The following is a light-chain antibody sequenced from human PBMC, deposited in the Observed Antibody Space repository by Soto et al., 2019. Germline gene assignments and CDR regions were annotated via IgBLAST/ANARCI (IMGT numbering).Light chain of an antibody. CDR3: ASYTISSTRV. CDR1: NNDVGAHNY. CDR2: EVN. V-gene: IGLV2-14*01. J-gene: IGLJ3*02. Sequence: QSALTQPASVSGSPGQSITISCTGSNNDVGAHNYVSWYQQRPGKAPKLIIYEVNNQPSGVSHRFSGSKSGNTASLTISGLQADDEADYYCASYTISSTRVFGGGTKLTVL.